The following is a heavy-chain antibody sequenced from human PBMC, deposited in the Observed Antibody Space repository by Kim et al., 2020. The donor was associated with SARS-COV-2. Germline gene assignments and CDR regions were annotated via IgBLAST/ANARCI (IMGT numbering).Heavy chain of an antibody. CDR3: VITYYDFWSGYEYGMDV. D-gene: IGHD3-3*01. Sequence: GGSLRLSCSASGFTFSSYAMHWVRQAPGKGLEYVSAISSNGGSTYYADSVKGRFTISRDNSKNTLYLQMSSLRAEDTAVYYCVITYYDFWSGYEYGMDVWGQGTTVTVSS. CDR1: GFTFSSYA. J-gene: IGHJ6*02. CDR2: ISSNGGST. V-gene: IGHV3-64D*06.